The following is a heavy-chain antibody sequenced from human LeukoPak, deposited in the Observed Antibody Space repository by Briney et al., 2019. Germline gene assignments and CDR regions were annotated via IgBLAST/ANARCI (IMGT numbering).Heavy chain of an antibody. CDR1: GFTFSSYG. Sequence: QSGGSLRLSCAASGFTFSSYGMHWVRQAPGKGLEWVAVISYDGSNKYYADSVKGRFTISRDNSKNTLYLQMNSLRAEDTAVYYCAKGWFRDYYFDYWGQGTLVTVSS. J-gene: IGHJ4*02. CDR2: ISYDGSNK. D-gene: IGHD3-10*01. V-gene: IGHV3-30*18. CDR3: AKGWFRDYYFDY.